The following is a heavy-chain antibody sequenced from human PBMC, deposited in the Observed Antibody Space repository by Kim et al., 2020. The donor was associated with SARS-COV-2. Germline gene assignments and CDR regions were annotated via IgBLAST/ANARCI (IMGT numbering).Heavy chain of an antibody. V-gene: IGHV4-59*01. CDR2: ST. CDR3: ARDMGFGYFDY. D-gene: IGHD3-3*01. Sequence: STNYNPSLKSRVTISEDTSKNQFSLKVNSVTAADTAVYYCARDMGFGYFDYWGQGALVIVSS. J-gene: IGHJ4*02.